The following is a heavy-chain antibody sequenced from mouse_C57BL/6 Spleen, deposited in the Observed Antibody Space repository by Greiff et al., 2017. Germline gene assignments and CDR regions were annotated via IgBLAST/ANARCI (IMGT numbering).Heavy chain of an antibody. Sequence: VQLKESGGDLVKPGGSLKLSCAASGFTFSSYGMSWVRQTPDKRLEWVATISSGGSYTYYPDSVKGRFTISRDDAKNTLYLQMSSLKSEDTAMYYCARLRYGNYEYFDVWGTGTTVTVSS. CDR3: ARLRYGNYEYFDV. CDR2: ISSGGSYT. D-gene: IGHD2-1*01. J-gene: IGHJ1*03. V-gene: IGHV5-6*01. CDR1: GFTFSSYG.